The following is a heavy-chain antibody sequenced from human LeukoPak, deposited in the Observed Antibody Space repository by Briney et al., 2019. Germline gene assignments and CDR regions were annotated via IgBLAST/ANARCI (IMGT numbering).Heavy chain of an antibody. V-gene: IGHV3-23*01. CDR1: GFSISGSA. CDR3: AKVSWENYFAY. CDR2: ISVSGGNT. J-gene: IGHJ4*02. Sequence: GGSLRLSCAASGFSISGSAMSWGRQAPGKGLEWVSAISVSGGNTYYADSVRGRFTISRDNSKNTLYLQMNSLRAEDRAIYYCAKVSWENYFAYWGQGTLVTVSS. D-gene: IGHD6-13*01.